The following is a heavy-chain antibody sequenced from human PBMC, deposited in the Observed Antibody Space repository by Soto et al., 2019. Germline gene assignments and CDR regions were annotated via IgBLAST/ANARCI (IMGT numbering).Heavy chain of an antibody. CDR1: GFSLSTSGVV. V-gene: IGHV2-5*02. CDR3: VHSIRSRAAD. D-gene: IGHD6-25*01. CDR2: IYWDDDK. J-gene: IGHJ4*02. Sequence: QITLKESGPTLVKPTQTLTLTCTFSGFSLSTSGVVVGWIRQPPGKALEWLALIYWDDDKRYSPSLKSRLTITNDTSKNQVFLTMPNMDPVDTATYYCVHSIRSRAADWGQGTLVTVSS.